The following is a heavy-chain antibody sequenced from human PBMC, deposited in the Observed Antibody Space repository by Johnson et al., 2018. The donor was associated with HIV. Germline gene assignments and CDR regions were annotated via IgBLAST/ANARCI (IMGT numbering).Heavy chain of an antibody. CDR2: INVDGTEK. J-gene: IGHJ3*02. CDR3: ARDRVPDAFDI. CDR1: GFTFSSFW. Sequence: VQLVESGGGLLQPGGSLRLSCAASGFTFSSFWMTWVRQAPGKGLEWVANINVDGTEKFYVDSVQGRFTISRDNVNNSVFLLLNSLRAEDTAVYYCARDRVPDAFDIWGQGTMVTVSS. V-gene: IGHV3-7*01. D-gene: IGHD3-3*01.